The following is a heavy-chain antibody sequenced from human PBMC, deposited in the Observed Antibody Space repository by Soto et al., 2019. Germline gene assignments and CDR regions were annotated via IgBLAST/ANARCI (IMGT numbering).Heavy chain of an antibody. J-gene: IGHJ6*03. CDR1: GFTFSRYD. CDR3: AKGSIAAARGYYYYYMDV. Sequence: QVQLVESGGGVVQPGRSLRLSCAASGFTFSRYDMHWVRQAPGKGLEWVAVISYDGSNKYYADSVKGRFTISRDNSKNTLYLQMNSLRAEDTAVYYCAKGSIAAARGYYYYYMDVWGKGTTVTVSS. CDR2: ISYDGSNK. D-gene: IGHD6-13*01. V-gene: IGHV3-30*18.